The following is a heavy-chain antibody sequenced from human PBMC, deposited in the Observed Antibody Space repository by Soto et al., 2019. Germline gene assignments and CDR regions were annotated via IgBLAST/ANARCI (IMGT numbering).Heavy chain of an antibody. Sequence: EVQLVESGGGLVQPGGSLRLSCAASGFTYSTYWMGWVRQAPGKGLEWVANIKQDGSEIYYVDSVKGRFTISRDNAKNSLYLQMNSLRADDTPVYYCARLEWWFDPWGQGTLVTVSS. CDR2: IKQDGSEI. V-gene: IGHV3-7*01. CDR3: ARLEWWFDP. CDR1: GFTYSTYW. J-gene: IGHJ5*02. D-gene: IGHD3-3*01.